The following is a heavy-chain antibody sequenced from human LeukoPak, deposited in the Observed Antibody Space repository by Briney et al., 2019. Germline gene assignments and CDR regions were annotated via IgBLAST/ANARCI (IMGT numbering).Heavy chain of an antibody. CDR2: ISGSGGST. CDR3: YSTLVVVAATAAFDI. Sequence: PGGSLRLSCAASGFTFSSYAMSWVRQAPGKGLEWVSAISGSGGSTYYADSVKGRFTISRDNSKNTLYLQMNSLRAEDTAVYYCYSTLVVVAATAAFDIWGQGTMVTVSS. V-gene: IGHV3-23*01. D-gene: IGHD2-15*01. J-gene: IGHJ3*02. CDR1: GFTFSSYA.